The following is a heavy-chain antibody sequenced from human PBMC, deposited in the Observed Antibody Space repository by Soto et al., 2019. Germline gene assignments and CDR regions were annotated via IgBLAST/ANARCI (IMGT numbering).Heavy chain of an antibody. Sequence: ASVKVSCKASGYTFTSYYMHWVRQAPGQGLEWMGIINPSGGSTSYAQKLQGRVTMTRDTSTSTVYMELSSLRSEDTAVYYCALIAARPGGDYYYYGMDVWGQGTTVTVSS. D-gene: IGHD6-6*01. CDR2: INPSGGST. CDR1: GYTFTSYY. CDR3: ALIAARPGGDYYYYGMDV. J-gene: IGHJ6*02. V-gene: IGHV1-46*01.